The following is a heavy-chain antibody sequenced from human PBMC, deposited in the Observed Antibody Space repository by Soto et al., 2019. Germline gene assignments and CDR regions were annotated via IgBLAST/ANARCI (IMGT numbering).Heavy chain of an antibody. CDR2: IIPLFDAT. Sequence: QVQLVQSGAEVRKPGSSVKVSCKASGGTFTTYDISWVRQAPGQGLEWMGGIIPLFDATKYAQKFQERVTITADKSTGTAYTELSRLSSEDKAMYYCARDRSSSWYNGTFYFDDWGQGTLVTVSS. CDR1: GGTFTTYD. D-gene: IGHD6-19*01. CDR3: ARDRSSSWYNGTFYFDD. J-gene: IGHJ4*02. V-gene: IGHV1-69*06.